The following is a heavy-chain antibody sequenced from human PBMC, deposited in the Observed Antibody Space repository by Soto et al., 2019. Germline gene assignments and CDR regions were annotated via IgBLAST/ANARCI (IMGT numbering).Heavy chain of an antibody. Sequence: QVQLQQWGAGLLKPSETLSLTCAVYGGSFSGYYWSWIRQPPGMGLEWIGEINHSGSTNYNPSLKSRVTISVDTSKNQFSLKLSSVTAADTAVYYCARGRAFDYWGQGTLVTVSS. V-gene: IGHV4-34*01. CDR2: INHSGST. CDR1: GGSFSGYY. J-gene: IGHJ4*02. CDR3: ARGRAFDY.